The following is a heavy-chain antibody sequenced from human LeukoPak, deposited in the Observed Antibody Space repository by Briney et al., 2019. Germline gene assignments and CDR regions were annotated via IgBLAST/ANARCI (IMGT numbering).Heavy chain of an antibody. V-gene: IGHV3-48*03. CDR3: ARDAREGLSYGYEAGWFDP. D-gene: IGHD5-18*01. J-gene: IGHJ5*02. Sequence: TGGSLRLSCAASGFTFSSSEMNWVRQAPGKGLEWVSYISSSGTTIYYADSVKGRYTISRDNAKNSLYLQMNSLRAEDTAVYYCARDAREGLSYGYEAGWFDPWGQGTLVTVSS. CDR2: ISSSGTTI. CDR1: GFTFSSSE.